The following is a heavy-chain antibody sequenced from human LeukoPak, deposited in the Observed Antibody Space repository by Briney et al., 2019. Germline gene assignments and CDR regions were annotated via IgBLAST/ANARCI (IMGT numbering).Heavy chain of an antibody. CDR2: IYHSGST. D-gene: IGHD3-22*01. V-gene: IGHV4-30-2*01. CDR3: ARDLSGTYYYDSSGYPR. CDR1: GGSISSGGYS. Sequence: PSETLSLTCAVSGGSISSGGYSWSWIRQPPGKGLEWIGYIYHSGSTYYNPSLKSRVTISVDKSKNQFSLKLSSVTAADTAVYYCARDLSGTYYYDSSGYPRWSQGTLVTVSS. J-gene: IGHJ4*02.